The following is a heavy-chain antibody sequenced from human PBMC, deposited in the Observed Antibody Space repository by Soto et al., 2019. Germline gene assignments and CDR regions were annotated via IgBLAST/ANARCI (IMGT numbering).Heavy chain of an antibody. CDR1: GYIYNNYD. D-gene: IGHD5-18*01. Sequence: GASVKVCSKASGYIYNNYDMHWVHQAPGQRLEWMGRIIGGNGDTKYSQKFQDRVTFTRDTSASTAYMDLSSLTSEDTAVYYCASNQKGPYTGMDVWGQGTTVTVSS. CDR2: IIGGNGDT. J-gene: IGHJ6*02. CDR3: ASNQKGPYTGMDV. V-gene: IGHV1-3*01.